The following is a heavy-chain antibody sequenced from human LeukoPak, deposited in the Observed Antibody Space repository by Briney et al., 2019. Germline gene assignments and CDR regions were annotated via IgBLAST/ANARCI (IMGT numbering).Heavy chain of an antibody. CDR3: SLEGSSWYRYFQH. CDR2: ISDIGSKT. Sequence: KPGGSLRLSCGASGFIFSDHYMNWVRQAPGKGLEWVSYISDIGSKTNYAESVKGRFTISRDNAKNSLSLHMNSLRAEDTAVYYSSLEGSSWYRYFQHWGQGTLVTVSS. D-gene: IGHD6-13*01. J-gene: IGHJ1*01. V-gene: IGHV3-11*03. CDR1: GFIFSDHY.